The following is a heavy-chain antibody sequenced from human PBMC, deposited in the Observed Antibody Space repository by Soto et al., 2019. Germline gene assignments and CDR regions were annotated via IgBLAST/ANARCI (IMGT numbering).Heavy chain of an antibody. CDR2: IIPIFGTA. Sequence: QVQLVQSGAEVKKPGSSVKVSCKASGGTFSSYAISWVRQAPGQGLEWMGGIIPIFGTANYEQKFQGRVTSTADEYTSKAYMELSSLRSEITAVDYCESDRGYSYGCVEYWGPGAQDHVSS. D-gene: IGHD5-18*01. V-gene: IGHV1-69*19. CDR3: ESDRGYSYGCVEY. J-gene: IGHJ4*02. CDR1: GGTFSSYA.